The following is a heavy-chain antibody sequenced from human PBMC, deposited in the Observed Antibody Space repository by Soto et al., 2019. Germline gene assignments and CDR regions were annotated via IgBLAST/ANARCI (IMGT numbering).Heavy chain of an antibody. CDR1: GGSISSSSYY. CDR2: IYYSGST. J-gene: IGHJ6*03. CDR3: ARVYGDYVGYYYYYMDV. Sequence: QLQLQESGPGLVKPSETLSLTCTVSGGSISSSSYYWGWIRQPPGKGLEWIGSIYYSGSTYYNPSLKSRVTISVDTSKNQFSLKLSSVTVADTAVYYCARVYGDYVGYYYYYMDVWGKGTTVTVSS. D-gene: IGHD4-17*01. V-gene: IGHV4-39*01.